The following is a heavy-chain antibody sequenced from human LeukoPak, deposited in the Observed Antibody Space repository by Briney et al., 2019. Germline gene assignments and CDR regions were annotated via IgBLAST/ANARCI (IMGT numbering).Heavy chain of an antibody. CDR2: IYYSGNT. J-gene: IGHJ4*02. CDR3: ARKWSMDHSFGY. V-gene: IGHV4-59*12. CDR1: GGSISSYY. Sequence: PSETLSLTCTVSGGSISSYYWSWIRQPPGKGLEWIGYIYYSGNTNYNPSLESRVTISVDTSKNQFSLKLSSVSAADTAVYYCARKWSMDHSFGYWGQGALVTVSS. D-gene: IGHD2-15*01.